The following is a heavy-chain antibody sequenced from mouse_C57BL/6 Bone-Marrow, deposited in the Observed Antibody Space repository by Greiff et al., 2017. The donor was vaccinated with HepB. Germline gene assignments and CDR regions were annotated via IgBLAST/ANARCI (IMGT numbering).Heavy chain of an antibody. J-gene: IGHJ2*01. CDR2: INPNYGTT. CDR1: GYSFTDYN. D-gene: IGHD3-2*02. V-gene: IGHV1-39*01. Sequence: QLQESGPELVKPGASVKISCQASGYSFTDYNMNWVKQSNGKSLEWIGVINPNYGTTSYNQKFKGKATLTVDQSSSTAYMQLNSLTSEDSAVYYCARAGGQLRLHFDYWGQGTTLTVSS. CDR3: ARAGGQLRLHFDY.